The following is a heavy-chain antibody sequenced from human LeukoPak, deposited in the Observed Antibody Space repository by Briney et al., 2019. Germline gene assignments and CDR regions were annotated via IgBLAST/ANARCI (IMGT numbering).Heavy chain of an antibody. J-gene: IGHJ4*02. Sequence: ASVKVSCKASGYTFTSYGINWVRQAPGQGLEWMGWISAYNGNTNYAQKLQGRVTMTTDTSTSTAYMELRSLRSDDTAVYYCARGPIVVAARKAPFDYWGQGTLVTVSS. CDR1: GYTFTSYG. CDR3: ARGPIVVAARKAPFDY. V-gene: IGHV1-18*01. D-gene: IGHD6-19*01. CDR2: ISAYNGNT.